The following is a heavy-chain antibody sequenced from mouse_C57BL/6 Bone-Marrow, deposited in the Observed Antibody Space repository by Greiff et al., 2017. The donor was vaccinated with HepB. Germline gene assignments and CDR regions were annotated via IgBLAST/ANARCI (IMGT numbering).Heavy chain of an antibody. Sequence: EVMLVESGGGLVPPGGSLSLSCAASGFTFTDYYMSWVRQPPGKALEWLGFIRNKANGYTTEYSASVKGRFTISRDNSQSILYLQMNALRAEDSATYYCARSGSGRFAYWGQGTLVTVSA. V-gene: IGHV7-3*01. CDR3: ARSGSGRFAY. J-gene: IGHJ3*01. D-gene: IGHD1-1*01. CDR2: IRNKANGYTT. CDR1: GFTFTDYY.